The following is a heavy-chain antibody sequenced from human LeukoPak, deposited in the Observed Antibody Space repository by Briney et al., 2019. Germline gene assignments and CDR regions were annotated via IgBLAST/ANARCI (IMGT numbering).Heavy chain of an antibody. J-gene: IGHJ4*02. Sequence: GGSLRVSCAASGFSFSVYAMNWVRATPGEGLQWVSALSGSGLSKYYADSVKGKFPISRDNSKNTLYLQMNSLRATDTAIYYCAKGISPSSSWTFDYWGQGTLVTVSS. CDR2: LSGSGLSK. CDR3: AKGISPSSSWTFDY. CDR1: GFSFSVYA. V-gene: IGHV3-23*01. D-gene: IGHD6-13*01.